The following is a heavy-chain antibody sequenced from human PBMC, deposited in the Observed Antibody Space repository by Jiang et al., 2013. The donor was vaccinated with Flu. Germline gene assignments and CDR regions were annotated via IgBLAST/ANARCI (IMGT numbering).Heavy chain of an antibody. CDR3: ARDREQWLGDDAFDI. V-gene: IGHV3-30-3*01. CDR1: GFTFSSYP. D-gene: IGHD6-19*01. CDR2: ISYDGSNK. J-gene: IGHJ3*02. Sequence: QLVESGGGVVQPGRSLRLSCAASGFTFSSYPMHWVRQAPGKGLEWVAVISYDGSNKYYVDSVKGRFTISRDNSKTTLYLQMNSLRAEDTAVYYCARDREQWLGDDAFDIWGQGTMVTVSS.